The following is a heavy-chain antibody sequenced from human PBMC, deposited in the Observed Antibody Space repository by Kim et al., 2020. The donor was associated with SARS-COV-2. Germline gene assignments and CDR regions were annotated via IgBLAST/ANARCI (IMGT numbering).Heavy chain of an antibody. D-gene: IGHD3-16*01. V-gene: IGHV3-30*02. J-gene: IGHJ6*02. Sequence: GQFTISRDSSKNTLYLQMNSLRAEDTAVYYCAKDRSFFMSRFGGESGGLDVWGQGTTVTVSS. CDR3: AKDRSFFMSRFGGESGGLDV.